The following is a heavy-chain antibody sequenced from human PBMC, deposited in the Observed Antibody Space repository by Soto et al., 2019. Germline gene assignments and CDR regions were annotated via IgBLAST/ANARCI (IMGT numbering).Heavy chain of an antibody. CDR1: GFTFRNYD. CDR3: AREIPDTVTTNWYFDL. V-gene: IGHV3-13*01. J-gene: IGHJ2*01. Sequence: EVQLVESGGGLVQPGGSLRLSCAASGFTFRNYDMHWVRQSTGEGLEWVSAIGTIDDTYYPGSVKGRFTISRDNAKNSLYLQMNSLTPGDTAVYYCAREIPDTVTTNWYFDLWGRGTLVAVSS. CDR2: IGTIDDT. D-gene: IGHD4-17*01.